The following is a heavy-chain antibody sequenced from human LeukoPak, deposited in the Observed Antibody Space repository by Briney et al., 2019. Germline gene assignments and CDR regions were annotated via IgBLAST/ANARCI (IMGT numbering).Heavy chain of an antibody. CDR1: GGTFSSYA. V-gene: IGHV1-69*04. D-gene: IGHD3-10*01. J-gene: IGHJ6*02. CDR2: IIPILGIA. Sequence: ASVKVSCKASGGTFSSYAISWVRQAPGQGLEWMGRIIPILGIANYAQKLQGRVTITADKSTSTAYMELSSLRSEDTAVYYCARGGSGYYYYGMDVWGQGTTVTVSS. CDR3: ARGGSGYYYYGMDV.